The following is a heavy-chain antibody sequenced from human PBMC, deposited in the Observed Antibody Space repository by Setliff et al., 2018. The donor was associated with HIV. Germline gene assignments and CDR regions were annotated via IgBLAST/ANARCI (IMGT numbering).Heavy chain of an antibody. CDR1: GVSISNYY. Sequence: SETLSPTCTVSGVSISNYYWSWIRQPPGKGLEWIGYMYYSGNTNYNPSLKSRVTISVDTSKSQFSLKLNSVTAADTAVYYCARDQSDWFYWGQGTLVTVSS. J-gene: IGHJ4*02. CDR2: MYYSGNT. CDR3: ARDQSDWFY. D-gene: IGHD3-3*01. V-gene: IGHV4-59*01.